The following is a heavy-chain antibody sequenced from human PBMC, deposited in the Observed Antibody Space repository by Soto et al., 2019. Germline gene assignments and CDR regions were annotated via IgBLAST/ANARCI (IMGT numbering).Heavy chain of an antibody. J-gene: IGHJ4*02. Sequence: SETLSLTCTVSGGSISSSSYYWGWIRQPPGKGLEWIGSIYYSGSTYYNPSLKSRVTISVDTSKNQFSLKLSSVTAADTAVYYCARRTTVTNGYYFDYWGQGTLVTVSS. D-gene: IGHD4-17*01. CDR1: GGSISSSSYY. CDR2: IYYSGST. CDR3: ARRTTVTNGYYFDY. V-gene: IGHV4-39*01.